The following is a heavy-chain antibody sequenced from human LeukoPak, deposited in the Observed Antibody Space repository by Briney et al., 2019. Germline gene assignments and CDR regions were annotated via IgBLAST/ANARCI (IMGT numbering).Heavy chain of an antibody. V-gene: IGHV4-39*01. J-gene: IGHJ6*03. CDR3: ARRGISQGYYMDV. D-gene: IGHD6-13*01. CDR1: GGSISSYY. CDR2: IYYSGST. Sequence: SETLSLTCTVSGGSISSYYWGWIRQPPGKGLEWIGRIYYSGSTYYNPSLKSRVTISVDTSKNQFSLKLSSVTAADTAVYYCARRGISQGYYMDVWGKGTTVTISS.